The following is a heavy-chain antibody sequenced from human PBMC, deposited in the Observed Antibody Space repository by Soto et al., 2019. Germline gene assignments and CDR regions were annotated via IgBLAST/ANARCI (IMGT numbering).Heavy chain of an antibody. V-gene: IGHV1-3*04. J-gene: IGHJ6*02. CDR3: ASGERLYYAYYGMDV. CDR1: GYNFTMYA. D-gene: IGHD2-21*01. Sequence: QVQLVQSGAEVKKPGASVKVSCKASGYNFTMYAMIWVRQAPGQRPEWMGWINTGNGNTKYSPKLQGRVTITRDTSASTAYMELSSLKSEDTAVYYCASGERLYYAYYGMDVWGQGSTVPVSS. CDR2: INTGNGNT.